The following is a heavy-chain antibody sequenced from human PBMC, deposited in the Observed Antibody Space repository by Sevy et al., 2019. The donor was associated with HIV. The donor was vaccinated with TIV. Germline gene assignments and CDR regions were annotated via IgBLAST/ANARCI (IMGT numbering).Heavy chain of an antibody. V-gene: IGHV4-30-4*08. CDR2: IYYSGST. CDR1: ARSISSVDYY. CDR3: GGVQRGSGYDQYLFDY. Sequence: SETLSLTCTVSARSISSVDYYWSWLRQPPGKGLEWIGYIYYSGSTYYNPSLKSRVTISVDTSKNQLSLMLSSVTAADTAAYYCGGVQRGSGYDQYLFDYWGQGTLVTVSS. J-gene: IGHJ4*02. D-gene: IGHD5-12*01.